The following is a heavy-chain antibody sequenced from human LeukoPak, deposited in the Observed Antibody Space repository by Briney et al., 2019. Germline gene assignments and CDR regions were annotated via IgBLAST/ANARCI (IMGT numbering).Heavy chain of an antibody. J-gene: IGHJ6*03. Sequence: ASVKVSCKASGYTFTSYGISWVRQAPGQGLEWMGWISAYNGNTNYAQKLQGRVTMTTDTSTSTAYMELRSLRSDDTAVYYCARVDIVVVPAVALHYYYYMDVWGKGTTVTVSS. D-gene: IGHD2-2*01. V-gene: IGHV1-18*01. CDR2: ISAYNGNT. CDR1: GYTFTSYG. CDR3: ARVDIVVVPAVALHYYYYMDV.